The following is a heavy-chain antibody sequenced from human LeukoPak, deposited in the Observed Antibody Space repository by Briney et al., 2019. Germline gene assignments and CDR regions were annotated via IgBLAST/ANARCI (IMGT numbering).Heavy chain of an antibody. J-gene: IGHJ4*02. CDR2: ISYDGSNK. CDR1: GFTFSSYA. V-gene: IGHV3-30*18. D-gene: IGHD6-6*01. CDR3: AKCSSEGCYFDY. Sequence: GGSLRLSCAASGFTFSSYAMSWVRQAPGKGLEWVAVISYDGSNKYYADSVKGRFTISRDNSKNTLYLQMNSLRAEDTAVYYCAKCSSEGCYFDYWGQGTLVTVSS.